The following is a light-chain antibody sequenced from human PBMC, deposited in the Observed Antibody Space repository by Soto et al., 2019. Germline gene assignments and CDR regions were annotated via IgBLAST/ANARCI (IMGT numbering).Light chain of an antibody. V-gene: IGKV3D-20*02. CDR2: GAS. J-gene: IGKJ5*01. CDR1: QSVSNTY. Sequence: EIVLTQSPGTLSLSPGERATLSCRASQSVSNTYVAWYQHIPGQTPRLLIYGASNRATGIPDRFSGSGSGTDFTLTISRLEPEDFSVYYCQQRYNWPITFGQGTRLEIK. CDR3: QQRYNWPIT.